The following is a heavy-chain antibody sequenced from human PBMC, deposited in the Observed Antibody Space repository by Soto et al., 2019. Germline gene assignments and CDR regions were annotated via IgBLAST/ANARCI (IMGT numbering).Heavy chain of an antibody. CDR3: ARDGGDGSGYHDAFDI. Sequence: QVQLVESGGGVVQPGRSLRLSCAASGFTFSSYGIHWVRQAPGKGLEWVGTVWFDGTTKYYAESLEGRFTISRDSPKNTVFLQMNSLRVDDTAVYYCARDGGDGSGYHDAFDIWGQGTVVTVSS. J-gene: IGHJ3*02. CDR2: VWFDGTTK. CDR1: GFTFSSYG. V-gene: IGHV3-33*01. D-gene: IGHD3-22*01.